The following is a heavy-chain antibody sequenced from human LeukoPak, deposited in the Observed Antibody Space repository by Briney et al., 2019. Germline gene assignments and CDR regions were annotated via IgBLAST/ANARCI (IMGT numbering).Heavy chain of an antibody. CDR2: INHSGST. CDR3: ARGLKLPDDY. J-gene: IGHJ4*02. V-gene: IGHV4-34*01. Sequence: SETLSLTCAVYGGSFSGYYWSWIRQPPGKGLEWIGEINHSGSTNYNPSLKSRVTISVDTSKNRFSLKLSSVTAADTAVYYCARGLKLPDDYWGQGTLVTVSS. CDR1: GGSFSGYY. D-gene: IGHD2-15*01.